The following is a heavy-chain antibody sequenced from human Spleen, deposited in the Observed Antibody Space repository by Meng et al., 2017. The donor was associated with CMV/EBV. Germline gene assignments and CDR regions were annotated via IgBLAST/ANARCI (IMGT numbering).Heavy chain of an antibody. Sequence: QVQLVRSGAGVKKPGSSVKVSCKASGGTFSSYAISWVRQAPGQGLEWMGGIIPIFGTANYAQKFQGRVTITADESTSTAYMELSSLRSEDTAVYYCAAGLDYGSGSYYAGYFDYWGQGTLVTVSS. CDR2: IIPIFGTA. J-gene: IGHJ4*02. CDR3: AAGLDYGSGSYYAGYFDY. D-gene: IGHD3-10*01. V-gene: IGHV1-69*12. CDR1: GGTFSSYA.